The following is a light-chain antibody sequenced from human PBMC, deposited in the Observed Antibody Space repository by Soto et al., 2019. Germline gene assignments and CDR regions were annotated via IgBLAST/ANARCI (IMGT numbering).Light chain of an antibody. V-gene: IGKV1-5*03. CDR3: QQYNTYGYVWT. Sequence: DIQMTQSPSTLSGSVGDRVTITCRASQTISSWLAWYQQKPGKAPKLLIYKASTLKSGVPSRFSGSGTGTEFTLTISSLLPDDFATYYCQQYNTYGYVWTFGQGTKVDIK. CDR1: QTISSW. CDR2: KAS. J-gene: IGKJ1*01.